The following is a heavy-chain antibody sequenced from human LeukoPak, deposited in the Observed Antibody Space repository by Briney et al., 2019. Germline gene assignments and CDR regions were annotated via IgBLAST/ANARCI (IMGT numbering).Heavy chain of an antibody. CDR3: AKGRALWTYDFDS. CDR1: GFTFSSYA. CDR2: IGDSGDKS. D-gene: IGHD3/OR15-3a*01. J-gene: IGHJ4*02. Sequence: GGSLRLSCAASGFTFSSYAMSWVRQAPGKGLEWVSTIGDSGDKSYYPDSVKGRFTISRDLSKDTLFLEMHNLRAEDTAVYYCAKGRALWTYDFDSWGQGTLVTVSS. V-gene: IGHV3-23*01.